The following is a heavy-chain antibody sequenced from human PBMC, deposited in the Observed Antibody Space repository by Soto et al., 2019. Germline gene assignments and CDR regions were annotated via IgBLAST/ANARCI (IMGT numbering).Heavy chain of an antibody. V-gene: IGHV3-23*01. CDR3: AKSLISLEWLLRSPYGMDV. CDR1: GFTFSSYA. CDR2: ISGSGGST. Sequence: PGGSLSLSCAASGFTFSSYAMSWVRQAPGKGLEWVSAISGSGGSTYYADSVKGRFTISRDNSKNTLYLQMNSLRAEDTAVYYCAKSLISLEWLLRSPYGMDVWGQGTTVTVSS. D-gene: IGHD3-3*01. J-gene: IGHJ6*02.